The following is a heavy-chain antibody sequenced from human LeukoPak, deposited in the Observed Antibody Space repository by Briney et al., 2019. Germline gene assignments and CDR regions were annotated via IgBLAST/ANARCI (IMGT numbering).Heavy chain of an antibody. CDR2: INSDGSST. D-gene: IGHD5-12*01. CDR1: GFTFSSYW. CDR3: ARGESGYSGYDYGY. Sequence: PGWALRLSCVSSGFTFSSYWMHWVRQAPGKGLVWVSRINSDGSSTSYADSVKGRFTISRDNAKNTLYLQMNSLRAEDTAVYYCARGESGYSGYDYGYWGQGTLVTVSS. V-gene: IGHV3-74*01. J-gene: IGHJ4*02.